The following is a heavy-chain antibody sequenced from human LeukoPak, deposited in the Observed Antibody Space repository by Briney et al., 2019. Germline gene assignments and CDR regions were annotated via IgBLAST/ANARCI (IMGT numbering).Heavy chain of an antibody. J-gene: IGHJ4*02. V-gene: IGHV4-38-2*02. CDR1: GYSISSGYY. D-gene: IGHD3-22*01. CDR3: ARQSGYPDY. Sequence: SETLSLTCTVSGYSISSGYYWGWIRQPPGKGLEWIGSIYHSGSTYYNPSLKSRVTISVDTSKNQFSLKLSSVTAADTAVYYCARQSGYPDYWGQGTLVTVSS. CDR2: IYHSGST.